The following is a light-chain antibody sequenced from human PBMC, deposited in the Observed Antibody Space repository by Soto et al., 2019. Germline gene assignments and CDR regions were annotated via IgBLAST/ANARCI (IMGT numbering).Light chain of an antibody. CDR2: DAS. V-gene: IGKV3-15*01. CDR1: QSVGSN. Sequence: EVGMTQSPATLSVSPGERATVSCRASQSVGSNLAWYQQRPGQGPRLLVYDASTRAWTAGIPARFSGSGSGTEFTLTISSLQPDDFATYYCQQYNSYWTFGQGTKVDIK. J-gene: IGKJ1*01. CDR3: QQYNSYWT.